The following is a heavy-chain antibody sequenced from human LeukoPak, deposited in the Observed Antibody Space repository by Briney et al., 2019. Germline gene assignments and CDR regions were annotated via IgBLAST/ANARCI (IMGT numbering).Heavy chain of an antibody. D-gene: IGHD3-10*01. Sequence: ASVKVSCKASGYTFTSYDINWVRQATGQGLEWMGWMNPNSGNTGYAQKFQGRVTITRNTSISTAYMELSSLRSDDTAVYYCASCRESSYYGSGSLDYWGQGTLVTVSS. CDR3: ASCRESSYYGSGSLDY. CDR1: GYTFTSYD. V-gene: IGHV1-8*03. J-gene: IGHJ4*02. CDR2: MNPNSGNT.